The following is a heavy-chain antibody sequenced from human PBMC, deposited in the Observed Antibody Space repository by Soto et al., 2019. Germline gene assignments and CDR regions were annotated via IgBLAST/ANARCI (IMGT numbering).Heavy chain of an antibody. V-gene: IGHV3-11*06. J-gene: IGHJ4*02. D-gene: IGHD6-13*01. CDR1: GFTFSNFA. Sequence: PGGSLRLSCAASGFTFSNFAMSWVRQAPGKGLEWVSYISSSSSYTNYADSVKGRFTISRDNAKNSLYLQMNGLRAEDTAVYYCARGGYSSSWYIFDYWGLGTLVTVSS. CDR2: ISSSSSYT. CDR3: ARGGYSSSWYIFDY.